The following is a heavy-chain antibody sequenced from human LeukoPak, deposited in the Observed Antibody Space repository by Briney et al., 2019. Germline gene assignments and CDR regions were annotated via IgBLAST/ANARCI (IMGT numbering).Heavy chain of an antibody. CDR2: ISSSGSTI. CDR1: GFTFSDYY. V-gene: IGHV3-11*04. CDR3: ARAPGTGYCSGGSCYSWWFDP. D-gene: IGHD2-15*01. J-gene: IGHJ5*02. Sequence: GGSLRLSCAASGFTFSDYYMSWLRQAPGKGLEWVAYISSSGSTIYYADSVKGRFTISRDNAKNSLYLQMNSLRAEDTAVYYCARAPGTGYCSGGSCYSWWFDPWGQGTLVTVSS.